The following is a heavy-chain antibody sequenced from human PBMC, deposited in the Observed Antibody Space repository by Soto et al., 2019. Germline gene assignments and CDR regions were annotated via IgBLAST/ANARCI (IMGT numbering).Heavy chain of an antibody. J-gene: IGHJ6*02. V-gene: IGHV3-7*01. Sequence: GGSLRLSCAASGFTFSSYWMSWVRQAPGKGLEWVANIKQDGSEKYYVDSVKGRFTISRDNAKNSLYLQMNSLRAEDTAVYYCARGKGKSTLLVVPIYGMDVWGQGTTVTVS. CDR1: GFTFSSYW. CDR3: ARGKGKSTLLVVPIYGMDV. D-gene: IGHD2-15*01. CDR2: IKQDGSEK.